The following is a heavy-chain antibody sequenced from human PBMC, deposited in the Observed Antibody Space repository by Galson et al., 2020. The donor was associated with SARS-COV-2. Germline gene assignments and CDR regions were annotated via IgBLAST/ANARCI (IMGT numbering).Heavy chain of an antibody. CDR1: GFTLSSHE. J-gene: IGHJ5*01. CDR3: AREGLAGEQFDS. CDR2: ISNDGTNM. D-gene: IGHD3-10*01. V-gene: IGHV3-48*03. Sequence: TGGSLRLSCVASGFTLSSHEMTWIRQAPGKGLEWLSYISNDGTNMYYADSVKGRFTISRNHVKNSVYLQMNSLTADDTAVYYCAREGLAGEQFDSWGKGTLVTVPA.